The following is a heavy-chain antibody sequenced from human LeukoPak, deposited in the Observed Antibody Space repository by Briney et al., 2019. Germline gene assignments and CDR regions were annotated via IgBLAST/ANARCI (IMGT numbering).Heavy chain of an antibody. Sequence: GGSLRLSCAASGFTFSNYAMHWVRQAPGKGLEWVSSISRNSRYIYYADSMRGRFTISRDNAKNSLYLQMNSLKPEDTAVYYCARVAEAAAFESWGEGTLVTVSS. V-gene: IGHV3-21*06. CDR3: ARVAEAAAFES. CDR1: GFTFSNYA. D-gene: IGHD6-13*01. CDR2: ISRNSRYI. J-gene: IGHJ4*02.